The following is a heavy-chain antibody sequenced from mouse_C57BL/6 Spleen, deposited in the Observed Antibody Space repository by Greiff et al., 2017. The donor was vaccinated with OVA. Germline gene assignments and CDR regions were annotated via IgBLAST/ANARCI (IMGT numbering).Heavy chain of an antibody. V-gene: IGHV1-84*01. Sequence: QVQLLQSGPELVKPGASVKISCTASGFTFTDYYINWVQQRPEQGLEWIGWIYPGSGYTKYPEKFKGKATITVDTSSSTAYLQLSSLTSEDTAVYSCARSRVGGPFDYWGQGTTLTVSS. CDR2: IYPGSGYT. CDR1: GFTFTDYY. J-gene: IGHJ2*01. CDR3: ARSRVGGPFDY.